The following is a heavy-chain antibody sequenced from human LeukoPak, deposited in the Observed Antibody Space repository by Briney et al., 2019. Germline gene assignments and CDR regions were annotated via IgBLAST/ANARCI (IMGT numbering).Heavy chain of an antibody. D-gene: IGHD3-10*01. CDR1: GVSISSYY. Sequence: SETLSLTCTVSGVSISSYYWSWIRQPPGHGLELIVYIYSRGNTNYSPSLKSRVAISIDTSKNQLSLKLSSVTAADTALYYCAREVYYGSASPTPPWFDPWGQGILVTVSS. J-gene: IGHJ5*02. CDR3: AREVYYGSASPTPPWFDP. V-gene: IGHV4-59*01. CDR2: IYSRGNT.